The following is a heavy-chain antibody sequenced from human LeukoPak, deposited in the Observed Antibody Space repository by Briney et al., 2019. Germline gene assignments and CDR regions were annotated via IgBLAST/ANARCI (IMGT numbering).Heavy chain of an antibody. D-gene: IGHD1-1*01. V-gene: IGHV4-61*01. CDR2: IFYTGST. CDR3: ARLRDTGTAFRIFDY. CDR1: GGSVSSGSYY. Sequence: PSETLSLTCTVSGGSVSSGSYYWSWILQPPGNRLEWIGYIFYTGSTNYNPSLKSRLTMSVDTSKSQFSLKLSSVTAGDTAIYYCARLRDTGTAFRIFDYWGQGALVTVSS. J-gene: IGHJ4*02.